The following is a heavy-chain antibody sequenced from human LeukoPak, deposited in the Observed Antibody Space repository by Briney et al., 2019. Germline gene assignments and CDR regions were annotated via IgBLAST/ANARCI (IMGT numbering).Heavy chain of an antibody. V-gene: IGHV4-59*08. J-gene: IGHJ4*02. CDR2: IYYSGST. Sequence: SETLSLTCIVSGGSISSYYWSWIRQPPGKGLEWIGYIYYSGSTNYNPSLKSRVTISVDTSKNQFSLKLSSVTAADTAEYYCARRATTGAPYYFDYWGQGTLVTVSS. CDR3: ARRATTGAPYYFDY. CDR1: GGSISSYY. D-gene: IGHD1-1*01.